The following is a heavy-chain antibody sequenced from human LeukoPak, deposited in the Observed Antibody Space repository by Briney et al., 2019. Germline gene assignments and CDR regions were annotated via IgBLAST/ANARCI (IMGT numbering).Heavy chain of an antibody. Sequence: GGPLTLSCAASGFTYSSYGMHWVPHAPGKGLEWVAVIWYDGSKKYYADSVKGRFTISIDDSKNTLYLQMNSLRAEDTAVYYCAKDRNYYYRRGYYRDYWGQGTLVTVSS. CDR1: GFTYSSYG. D-gene: IGHD3-22*01. CDR2: IWYDGSKK. J-gene: IGHJ4*02. V-gene: IGHV3-33*06. CDR3: AKDRNYYYRRGYYRDY.